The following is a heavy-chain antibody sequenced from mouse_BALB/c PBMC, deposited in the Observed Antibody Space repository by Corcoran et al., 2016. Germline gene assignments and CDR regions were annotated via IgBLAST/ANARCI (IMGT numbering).Heavy chain of an antibody. Sequence: QIQLVQSGPELKKPGATVKISCKASGYTFTNYGMNWVKQAPGKGLKWMGWINTYTGEPTYADDFKGRFAFSLETFASTAYLQINNLKNEDTATYFCAREPYAMDYWGQGTSVTVSS. V-gene: IGHV9-3-1*01. CDR3: AREPYAMDY. CDR2: INTYTGEP. CDR1: GYTFTNYG. D-gene: IGHD6-1*01. J-gene: IGHJ4*01.